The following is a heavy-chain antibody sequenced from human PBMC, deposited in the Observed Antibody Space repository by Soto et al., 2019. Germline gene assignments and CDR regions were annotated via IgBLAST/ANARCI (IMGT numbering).Heavy chain of an antibody. Sequence: ASVKVSCKASGGTFSSYYMHWVRQAPGQGLEWMGIINPSGGSTSYAQKFQGRVTMTRDTSTSTVYMELSSLRSEDTAVYYCARDRGTYYYGSGSYDYFDYLGQGTLGTVSS. D-gene: IGHD3-10*01. CDR2: INPSGGST. V-gene: IGHV1-46*01. CDR3: ARDRGTYYYGSGSYDYFDY. CDR1: GGTFSSYY. J-gene: IGHJ4*02.